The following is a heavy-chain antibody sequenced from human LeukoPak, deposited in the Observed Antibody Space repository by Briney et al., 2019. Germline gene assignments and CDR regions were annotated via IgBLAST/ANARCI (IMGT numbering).Heavy chain of an antibody. V-gene: IGHV3-7*01. Sequence: GGSLRLSCVASGFTFNLHWMSWVRQAPGKGLEWVANINQDGSEKYYLDSVRGRFTISRDNAKNLLYLQMNSLRAEDTAVYYCAGTDSGVIMLYTIRSAFWGQGTLVTVSS. CDR1: GFTFNLHW. D-gene: IGHD2-8*01. CDR2: INQDGSEK. J-gene: IGHJ4*02. CDR3: AGTDSGVIMLYTIRSAF.